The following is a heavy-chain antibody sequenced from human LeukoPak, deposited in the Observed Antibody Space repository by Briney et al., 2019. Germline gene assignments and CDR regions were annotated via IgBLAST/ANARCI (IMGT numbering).Heavy chain of an antibody. J-gene: IGHJ4*02. V-gene: IGHV3-48*03. CDR2: ISSSGSTI. CDR1: GFTFSSYE. CDR3: ARDSKGDYGDHGEDY. D-gene: IGHD4-17*01. Sequence: GGSLRLSCAASGFTFSSYELNWVRQAPGKGLEWVSYISSSGSTIYYAESVKGRFTSPRDNAKNSLNLQMNSLRAEDTAVYYCARDSKGDYGDHGEDYWGQGTLVTISS.